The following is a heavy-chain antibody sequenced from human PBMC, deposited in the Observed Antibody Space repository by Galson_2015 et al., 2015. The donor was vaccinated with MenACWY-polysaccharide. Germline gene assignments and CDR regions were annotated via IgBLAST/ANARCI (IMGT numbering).Heavy chain of an antibody. Sequence: SLRLSCAASGFTFSNYAMSWVRQAPGKGLEWVSVISYSGGSTYYADSGKGRFTISSDNSKNTLYLQMHSLRAEDTAVYYCAKEAGTGGDPFDYWVPGTLATVSS. CDR3: AKEAGTGGDPFDY. D-gene: IGHD2-8*02. J-gene: IGHJ4*02. V-gene: IGHV3-23*01. CDR1: GFTFSNYA. CDR2: ISYSGGST.